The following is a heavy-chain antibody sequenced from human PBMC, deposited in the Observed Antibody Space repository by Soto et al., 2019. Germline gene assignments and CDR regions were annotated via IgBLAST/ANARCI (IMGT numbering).Heavy chain of an antibody. J-gene: IGHJ6*02. CDR2: IDWDDDK. Sequence: GSGPTLVNPTQTLTLTCTFSGFSLSTSGMCVSWIRQPPGKALEWLALIDWDDDKYYSTSLKTRLTISKDTSKNQVVLTMTNMDPVDTATYYCAWSICGGYKTPNYGMDVWGQGTTVTVSS. CDR3: AWSICGGYKTPNYGMDV. V-gene: IGHV2-70*01. CDR1: GFSLSTSGMC. D-gene: IGHD1-1*01.